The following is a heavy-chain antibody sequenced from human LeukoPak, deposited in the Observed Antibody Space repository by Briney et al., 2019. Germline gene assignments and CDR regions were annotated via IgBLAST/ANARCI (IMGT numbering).Heavy chain of an antibody. Sequence: SVKVSCKASGYTFTSYDINWVRQATGQGLEWMGWMNPILGIANYAQKFQGRVTITADKSTSTAYMELSSLRSEDTAVYYCATYSDGYCSGGSCAYDYWGQGTLVTVSS. CDR3: ATYSDGYCSGGSCAYDY. CDR1: GYTFTSYD. V-gene: IGHV1-69*10. J-gene: IGHJ4*02. D-gene: IGHD2-15*01. CDR2: MNPILGIA.